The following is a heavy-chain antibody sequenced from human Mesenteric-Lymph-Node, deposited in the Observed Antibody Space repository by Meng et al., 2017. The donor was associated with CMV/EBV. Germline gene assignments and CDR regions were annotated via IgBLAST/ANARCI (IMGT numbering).Heavy chain of an antibody. V-gene: IGHV3-74*01. CDR2: IHSDGSST. J-gene: IGHJ3*01. Sequence: GGSLRLSCAASGFTLSSHFMHWVRQAPGKGLLWVSRIHSDGSSTAYADSVKGRFTISRDNSKNTLYLQMNSLRGEDTAIYYCARVNYYDGSGYYPSDWGLGTMVTVSS. CDR3: ARVNYYDGSGYYPSD. CDR1: GFTLSSHF. D-gene: IGHD3-22*01.